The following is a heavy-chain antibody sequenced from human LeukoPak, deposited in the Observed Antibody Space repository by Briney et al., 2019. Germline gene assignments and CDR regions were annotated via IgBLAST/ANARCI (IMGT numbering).Heavy chain of an antibody. J-gene: IGHJ6*02. D-gene: IGHD3-10*01. CDR2: INHSGST. Sequence: SETLSLTCAVYGGSFSGYYWSWIRQPPGKGLEWIGEINHSGSTNYNPSLKSRVTISVGTSKNQFSLKLSSVTAADTAVYYCARDRTTMVRGVITSYYYYYGMDVWGQGTTVTVSS. CDR1: GGSFSGYY. CDR3: ARDRTTMVRGVITSYYYYYGMDV. V-gene: IGHV4-34*01.